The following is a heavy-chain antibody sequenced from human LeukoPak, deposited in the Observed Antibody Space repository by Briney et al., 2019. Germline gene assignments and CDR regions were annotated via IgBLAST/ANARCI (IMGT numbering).Heavy chain of an antibody. V-gene: IGHV3-33*01. D-gene: IGHD1-26*01. CDR3: ARGKREVLNTRVFDY. CDR2: IWYDGSNR. J-gene: IGHJ4*02. Sequence: GRSLRLSCAASGFTFSSYGMHWVRQAQGKGLEWVAVIWYDGSNRYYADSVKGRFTISRDNSKNTLYLQLNSLRAEDTAVYYCARGKREVLNTRVFDYWGQGTLVTVSS. CDR1: GFTFSSYG.